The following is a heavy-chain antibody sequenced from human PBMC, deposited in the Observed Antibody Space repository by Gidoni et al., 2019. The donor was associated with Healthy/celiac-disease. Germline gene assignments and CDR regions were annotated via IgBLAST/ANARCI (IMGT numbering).Heavy chain of an antibody. J-gene: IGHJ6*02. CDR2: IIPIFGTA. CDR3: ARGGLGYCSSTSCYPYYYYGMDV. V-gene: IGHV1-69*01. CDR1: GGTFSRHD. Sequence: QVQLVHSGAEVKKPGCSVKVSCKASGGTFSRHDNSWVRQAPGRGLEWMWGIIPIFGTANYAQKFRGRGTITADESTSTAYMELSSLRSEDTAVYYCARGGLGYCSSTSCYPYYYYGMDVWGQGTTVTVSS. D-gene: IGHD2-2*01.